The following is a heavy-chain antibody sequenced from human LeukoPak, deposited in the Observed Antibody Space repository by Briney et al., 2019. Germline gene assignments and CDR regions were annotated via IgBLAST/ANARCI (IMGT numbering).Heavy chain of an antibody. CDR1: GFTFSSYA. J-gene: IGHJ4*02. Sequence: GGSLRLSCAASGFTFSSYAMSWVRQAPGKGLEWVSAISGSGRSTYYADSVKGRLTISRDNSKNTLYLQMNSLRAEDTAVYYCAKDPARNYYDSSGYGRIDYWGQGTLVTVSS. CDR2: ISGSGRST. V-gene: IGHV3-23*01. CDR3: AKDPARNYYDSSGYGRIDY. D-gene: IGHD3-22*01.